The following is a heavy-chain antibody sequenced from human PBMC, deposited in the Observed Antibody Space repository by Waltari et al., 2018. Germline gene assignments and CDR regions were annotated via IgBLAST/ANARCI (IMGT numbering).Heavy chain of an antibody. D-gene: IGHD2-2*02. CDR2: FDPEDGET. V-gene: IGHV1-24*01. Sequence: QVQLVQSGAEVKKPGASVKVSCKVSGYTLTELSMHWVRQAPGKGLEWMGGFDPEDGETIYAQKFQGRVTMTEDTATDTAYMELSSLRSEDTAVYYCATRSGDCSSTSCYTFDYWGQGTLVTVSS. J-gene: IGHJ4*02. CDR3: ATRSGDCSSTSCYTFDY. CDR1: GYTLTELS.